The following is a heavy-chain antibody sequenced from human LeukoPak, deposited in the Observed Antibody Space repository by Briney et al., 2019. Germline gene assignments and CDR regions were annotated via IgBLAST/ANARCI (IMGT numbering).Heavy chain of an antibody. CDR3: ARVRGGNYYDSSGQNWFDP. CDR2: IYTSGST. Sequence: PSETLSLTCTVSGGSIGSYYWSWIRQPAGKGLEWIGRIYTSGSTNYNPSLKSRVTMSVDTSKNQFSLKLSSVTAADTAVYYCARVRGGNYYDSSGQNWFDPWGQGTLVTVSS. CDR1: GGSIGSYY. V-gene: IGHV4-4*07. J-gene: IGHJ5*02. D-gene: IGHD3-22*01.